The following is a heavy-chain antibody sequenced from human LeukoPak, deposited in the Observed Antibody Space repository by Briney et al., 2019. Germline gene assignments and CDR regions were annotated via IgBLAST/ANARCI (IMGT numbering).Heavy chain of an antibody. D-gene: IGHD3-10*01. CDR1: GYSFTKYC. Sequence: GESLKISCKGSGYSFTKYCIGWVRQMPGKGLEWMGIICPGDSDARYSPSFQGQVTVSADKSINTAYLQWGSLKASDTAMYYCARSRPRRVRGVNGFDRWGQGTQVTVSS. CDR2: ICPGDSDA. CDR3: ARSRPRRVRGVNGFDR. V-gene: IGHV5-51*01. J-gene: IGHJ5*02.